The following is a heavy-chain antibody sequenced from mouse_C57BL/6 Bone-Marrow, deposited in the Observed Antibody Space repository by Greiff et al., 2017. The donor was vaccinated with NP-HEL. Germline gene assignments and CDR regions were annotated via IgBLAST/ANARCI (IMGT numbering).Heavy chain of an antibody. CDR2: IYPGNSDT. D-gene: IGHD2-2*01. J-gene: IGHJ3*01. CDR3: TRCYYGYDEGFAY. V-gene: IGHV1-5*01. Sequence: VQLQQSGTVLARPGASVKMSCKTSGYTFTSYWMHWVKQRPGQGLEWIGAIYPGNSDTSYNQKFKGTAKLTAVTSASTAYMELSSLTNEDSAVYYCTRCYYGYDEGFAYWGQGTLVTVSA. CDR1: GYTFTSYW.